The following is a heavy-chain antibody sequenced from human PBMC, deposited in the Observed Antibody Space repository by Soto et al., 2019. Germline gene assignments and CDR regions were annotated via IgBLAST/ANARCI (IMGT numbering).Heavy chain of an antibody. CDR1: GGTFSSFP. CDR2: IIPVLGAP. V-gene: IGHV1-69*01. D-gene: IGHD3-22*01. Sequence: QVQLVQSGTEVKKPGSSVKVSCKTSGGTFSSFPIAWVRQAPGQGLEWVGGIIPVLGAPSYAQTFQCRVTITADESTSAAYLELSSLRSDDTAVYFCARDRHYENHTFYYLKYYFDYWGQGTLVTVSS. CDR3: ARDRHYENHTFYYLKYYFDY. J-gene: IGHJ4*02.